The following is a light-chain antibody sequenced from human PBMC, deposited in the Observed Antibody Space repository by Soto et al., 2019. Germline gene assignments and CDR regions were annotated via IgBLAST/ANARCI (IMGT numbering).Light chain of an antibody. CDR2: DAS. CDR1: QDISKY. V-gene: IGKV1-33*01. CDR3: QQYDNLPIT. J-gene: IGKJ5*01. Sequence: DIQMTRSPSSLSASVGDRVTITCQASQDISKYLNWYQQKPGKAPKLLIYDASNLETGVPSRFSGSGSGTDFTFTISSLQPEDIATYYCQQYDNLPITFGQGTRLEIK.